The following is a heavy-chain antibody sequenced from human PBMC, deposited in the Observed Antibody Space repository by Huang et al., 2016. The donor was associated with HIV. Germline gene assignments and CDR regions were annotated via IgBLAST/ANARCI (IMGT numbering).Heavy chain of an antibody. CDR1: GASIRRGSDY. J-gene: IGHJ6*03. Sequence: QVQLQESGPGLVKPSQTMSLTCTVSGASIRRGSDYWSWFRQPAGRGPEWPGQIPASGSTNYSPSPRSRDTIARDTSKRQVSLHGSSGTAADTALYFCARARRDGYNLGYYYLDVWGKGTTVTVS. V-gene: IGHV4-61*09. CDR3: ARARRDGYNLGYYYLDV. D-gene: IGHD5-12*01. CDR2: IPASGST.